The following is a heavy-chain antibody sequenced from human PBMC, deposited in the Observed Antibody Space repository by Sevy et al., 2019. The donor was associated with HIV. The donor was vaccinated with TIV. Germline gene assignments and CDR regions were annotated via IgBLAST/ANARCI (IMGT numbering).Heavy chain of an antibody. V-gene: IGHV3-30*18. CDR3: AKDRGRGVDY. CDR2: ISYDGSNK. Sequence: GESLKISCAASGFTFSSYGMHWVRQAPGKGLEWVAVISYDGSNKYYADSVKGRFTISRDNSKNTLYLQMNSLRAEDTAVYYCAKDRGRGVDYWGQGTLVTVSS. J-gene: IGHJ4*02. D-gene: IGHD3-10*01. CDR1: GFTFSSYG.